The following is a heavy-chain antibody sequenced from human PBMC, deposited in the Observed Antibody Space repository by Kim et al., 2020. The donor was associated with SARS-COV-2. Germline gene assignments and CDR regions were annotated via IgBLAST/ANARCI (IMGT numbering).Heavy chain of an antibody. CDR3: ASNNGAAAVPYWYFDL. D-gene: IGHD6-13*01. CDR2: IYWDDDK. Sequence: SGPTLVNPTQTLTLTCTFSGFSLSTSGVGVGWIRQPPGKALEWLALIYWDDDKRYSPSLKSRLTITKDTSKNQVVLTMTNMDPVDTATYYCASNNGAAAVPYWYFDLWGRGTLVTVSS. V-gene: IGHV2-5*02. CDR1: GFSLSTSGVG. J-gene: IGHJ2*01.